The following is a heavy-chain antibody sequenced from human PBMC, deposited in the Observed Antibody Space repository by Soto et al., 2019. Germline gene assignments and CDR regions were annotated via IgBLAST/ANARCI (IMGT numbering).Heavy chain of an antibody. J-gene: IGHJ5*02. CDR2: IIPVLDVR. D-gene: IGHD2-2*01. CDR3: AALSFSTTTCCHPGPS. V-gene: IGHV1-69*02. CDR1: GDTFDSYT. Sequence: QVQLVQSGAEVKKPGSSVKVSCKASGDTFDSYTFSWVRQAPGQGLEWMGRIIPVLDVRTYSQNFQGRVTITADKSTNTVYMELISLTSEYTALYYCAALSFSTTTCCHPGPSWGQGTLGAGSS.